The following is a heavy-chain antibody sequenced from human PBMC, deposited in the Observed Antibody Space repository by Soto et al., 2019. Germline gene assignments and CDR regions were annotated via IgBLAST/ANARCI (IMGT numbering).Heavy chain of an antibody. V-gene: IGHV1-69*06. D-gene: IGHD3-16*01. CDR3: AREGDTREGRGVFFS. CDR1: GGTFSSYS. CDR2: ITPIFGTV. J-gene: IGHJ5*02. Sequence: QVKLVQSGAEVKQPGSSVKVSCKASGGTFSSYSFSWVRQAPGQGLEWMGGITPIFGTVHYAQNFRGRVTITADKSTNIVHMELSSLRSEDTVVFYCAREGDTREGRGVFFSWGQGTLVTVSS.